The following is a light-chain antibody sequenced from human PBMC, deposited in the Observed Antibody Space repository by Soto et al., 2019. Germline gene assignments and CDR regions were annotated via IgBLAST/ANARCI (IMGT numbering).Light chain of an antibody. CDR3: SAFSGRNIGV. CDR1: TSDIGTYNS. CDR2: DVN. V-gene: IGLV2-14*03. Sequence: QSVLTQPASVSGSPGQSIIISCTATTSDIGTYNSISWFQQHPGKVPRLIIYDVNSRPSGVSDRFSGSKSGNRASLTISGLQDEDEADYYCSAFSGRNIGVFGGGTKLT. J-gene: IGLJ3*02.